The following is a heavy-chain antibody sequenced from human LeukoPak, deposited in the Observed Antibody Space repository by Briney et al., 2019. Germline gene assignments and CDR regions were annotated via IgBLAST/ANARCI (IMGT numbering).Heavy chain of an antibody. Sequence: KTGGSLRPSCAASGFTFSSYSMNWVRQAPGKGLEWVSSISSSSSYIYYADSVKGRFTISRDNAKNSLYLQMNSLRAEDTAVYYCALTNYGGNSPFGDYWGQGTLVTVSS. J-gene: IGHJ4*02. D-gene: IGHD4-23*01. V-gene: IGHV3-21*01. CDR1: GFTFSSYS. CDR3: ALTNYGGNSPFGDY. CDR2: ISSSSSYI.